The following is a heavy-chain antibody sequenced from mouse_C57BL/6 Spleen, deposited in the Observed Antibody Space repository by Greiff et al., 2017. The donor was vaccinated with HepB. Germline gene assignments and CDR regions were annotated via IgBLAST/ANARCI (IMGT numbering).Heavy chain of an antibody. CDR1: GYAFSSSW. Sequence: QVQLQQSGPELVKPGASVKISCKASGYAFSSSWMNWVKQRPGKGLEWIGRIYPGDGDTNYNGKFKGKATLTADKSSSTAYMQLSSLTSEDSAVYFCARENGSSFPFAYWGQGTLVTVSA. CDR3: ARENGSSFPFAY. J-gene: IGHJ3*01. V-gene: IGHV1-82*01. CDR2: IYPGDGDT. D-gene: IGHD1-1*01.